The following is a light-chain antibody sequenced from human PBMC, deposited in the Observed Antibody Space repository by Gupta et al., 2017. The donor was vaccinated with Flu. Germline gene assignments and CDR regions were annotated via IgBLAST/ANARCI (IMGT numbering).Light chain of an antibody. V-gene: IGKV1-39*01. CDR1: QSISSY. J-gene: IGKJ1*01. Sequence: DIQMTQSPSSLSASVGDRVTITCRASQSISSYLNWYQQKPGKAPKLLIYAASSLQSGVPSRFSGSGSWTXLSLNMXRRQPKNFATYYCQQCESTPRTFGXGTKVEIK. CDR3: QQCESTPRT. CDR2: AAS.